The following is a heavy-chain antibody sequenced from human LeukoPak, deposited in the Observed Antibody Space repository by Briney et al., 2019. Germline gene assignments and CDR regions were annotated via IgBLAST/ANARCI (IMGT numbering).Heavy chain of an antibody. CDR3: AKDYYASGSGIYKKQRPYYFDY. CDR2: IRSKANSYAT. V-gene: IGHV3-73*01. D-gene: IGHD3-10*01. CDR1: GFTFSGSA. J-gene: IGHJ4*02. Sequence: GGSLRLSCAASGFTFSGSAMHWVRQASGKGLEWVGRIRSKANSYATAYAASVKGRFTISRDNSKNMLYLQMNSLRAEDTAVYYCAKDYYASGSGIYKKQRPYYFDYWGQGTLVTVSS.